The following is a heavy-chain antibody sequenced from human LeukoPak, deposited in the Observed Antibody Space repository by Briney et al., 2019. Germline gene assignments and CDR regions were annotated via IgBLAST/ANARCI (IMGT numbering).Heavy chain of an antibody. V-gene: IGHV4-59*01. CDR3: ARHSRGYFDY. CDR2: IYYSGST. J-gene: IGHJ4*02. Sequence: PSETLSLTCTVSGGSISSYYWSWIRQPPGKGLEWIGYIYYSGSTNYNPSLKSRVTISVDTSKNQFSLKLSSVTAADTAAYYCARHSRGYFDYWGQGTLVTVSS. CDR1: GGSISSYY.